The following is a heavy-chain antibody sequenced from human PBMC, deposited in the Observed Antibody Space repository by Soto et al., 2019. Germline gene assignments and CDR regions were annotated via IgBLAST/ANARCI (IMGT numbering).Heavy chain of an antibody. D-gene: IGHD1-26*01. CDR2: IKQDGSEK. V-gene: IGHV3-7*01. CDR3: ARRATTSAGYFDL. J-gene: IGHJ2*01. Sequence: GGSLRLSCAASGFTFSNYWMSWVRQAPGKGLEWVANIKQDGSEKNYKHSVKGRLTISRDNAKNSLSLQMNSLRAEDTAVYYCARRATTSAGYFDLWGRGTLVTVSS. CDR1: GFTFSNYW.